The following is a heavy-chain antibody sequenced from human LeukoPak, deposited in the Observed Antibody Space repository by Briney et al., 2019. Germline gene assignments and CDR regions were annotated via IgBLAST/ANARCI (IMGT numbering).Heavy chain of an antibody. CDR2: ISSSSSTI. D-gene: IGHD2-15*01. V-gene: IGHV3-48*01. Sequence: GGSLRLSCAASGFTFSSYSMNWVRQAPGKGLEWVSYISSSSSTIYYADSVKGRFTISRDNAKNSLYLQMNSLRAEDTAVYYCARVGYCSGGSCYHFDYWGQGTLVTVSS. J-gene: IGHJ4*02. CDR3: ARVGYCSGGSCYHFDY. CDR1: GFTFSSYS.